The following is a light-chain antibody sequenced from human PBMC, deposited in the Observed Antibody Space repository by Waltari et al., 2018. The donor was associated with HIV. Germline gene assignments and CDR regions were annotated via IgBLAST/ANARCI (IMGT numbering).Light chain of an antibody. CDR1: TSDVGGYNY. V-gene: IGLV2-14*01. Sequence: QSGLTQPASVSGSPGQPLTISCTGTTSDVGGYNYVSWYQQHPGKAPKRSSYEVSNRPSWVSNRFSGYKSGNTASRTISGLQPEDETDYYCSSFSSSSTPYVFGTGTKVTVL. CDR3: SSFSSSSTPYV. CDR2: EVS. J-gene: IGLJ1*01.